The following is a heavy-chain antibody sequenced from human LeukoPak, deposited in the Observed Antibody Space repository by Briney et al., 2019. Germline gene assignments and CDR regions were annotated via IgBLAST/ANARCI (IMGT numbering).Heavy chain of an antibody. Sequence: PGGSLRLSCAASGFTFDDYTMHWVRQGPGKGLEWVSLISWDGDTTYYADSVKGRFTISRDNAKNSLYLQMNRLRAEDTAVYYCARDRLTCSSTSCYMYYFDYWGQGTLVTVSS. D-gene: IGHD2-2*02. V-gene: IGHV3-43*01. CDR2: ISWDGDTT. CDR3: ARDRLTCSSTSCYMYYFDY. J-gene: IGHJ4*02. CDR1: GFTFDDYT.